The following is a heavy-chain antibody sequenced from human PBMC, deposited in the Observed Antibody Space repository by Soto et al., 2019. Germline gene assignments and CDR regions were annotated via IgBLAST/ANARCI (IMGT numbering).Heavy chain of an antibody. CDR3: ERDLPPFGVVTNTEFDY. CDR1: GGTFSSYT. D-gene: IGHD3-3*01. Sequence: QVQLVQSGAEVKKPGSSVKVSCTASGGTFSSYTISWVRRAPGQGLEWMGRIIPILGIANYAQKFQGRVTITADKSTSTAYMELSRLRSEDTAVYYCERDLPPFGVVTNTEFDYWGQGTLVTVSS. CDR2: IIPILGIA. V-gene: IGHV1-69*08. J-gene: IGHJ4*02.